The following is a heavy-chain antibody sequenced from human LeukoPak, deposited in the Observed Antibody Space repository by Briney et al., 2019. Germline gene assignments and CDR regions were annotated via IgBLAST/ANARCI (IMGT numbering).Heavy chain of an antibody. CDR2: IYYSGST. CDR3: ARAVAGKDY. D-gene: IGHD6-19*01. CDR1: GGSISSYY. V-gene: IGHV4-59*01. Sequence: SETLSLTCTVSGGSISSYYWSWIRQPPGKGLEWIGYIYYSGSTNYNPSLKSRVTISVDTSKNQFSLKLSSVTAADTAVYYCARAVAGKDYWGQGTLATVSS. J-gene: IGHJ4*02.